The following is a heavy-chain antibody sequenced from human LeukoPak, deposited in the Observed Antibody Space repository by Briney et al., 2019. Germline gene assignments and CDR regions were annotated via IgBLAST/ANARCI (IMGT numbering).Heavy chain of an antibody. V-gene: IGHV1-46*01. CDR2: INPSGGST. CDR1: GYTFTSYY. Sequence: ASVKVSCKASGYTFTSYYMHWVRQAPGQGLEWMGIINPSGGSTSYAQKFQGRVTMTRDTSTSTVYMELSSLRSEDTAVYYCARGARIQYNWNDEGLRAFDIWGQGTMVTVSS. J-gene: IGHJ3*02. D-gene: IGHD1-20*01. CDR3: ARGARIQYNWNDEGLRAFDI.